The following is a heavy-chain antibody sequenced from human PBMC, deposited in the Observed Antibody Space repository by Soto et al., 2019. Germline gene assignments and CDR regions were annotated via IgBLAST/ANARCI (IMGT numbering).Heavy chain of an antibody. J-gene: IGHJ6*02. CDR3: ARDRKGRRRYYGSGSPNYYYYYGMDF. CDR2: INPSGGST. V-gene: IGHV1-46*01. Sequence: QVQLVQSGAEVKKPGASVKVSCKASGYTFTSYYMHWVRQAPGQGLEWMGIINPSGGSTSYAQKFQGRTTITRDTSTSPVYMELSSLRSEDTALYDCARDRKGRRRYYGSGSPNYYYYYGMDFWGQGTTVTVSS. D-gene: IGHD3-10*01. CDR1: GYTFTSYY.